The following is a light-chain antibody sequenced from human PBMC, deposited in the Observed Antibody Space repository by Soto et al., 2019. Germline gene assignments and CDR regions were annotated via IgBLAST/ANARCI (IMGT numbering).Light chain of an antibody. J-gene: IGKJ4*01. CDR2: AAS. V-gene: IGKV1-9*01. Sequence: DIQLTQSPSFLSSSVVDRVTITCRARQDISSHLAWYQQKPGKAPKLLIYAASTLQSGVPSGFGGSGSGTEFTLTITSLQPEDFATYYCQQFKTYPLTCGGGPKVEIK. CDR3: QQFKTYPLT. CDR1: QDISSH.